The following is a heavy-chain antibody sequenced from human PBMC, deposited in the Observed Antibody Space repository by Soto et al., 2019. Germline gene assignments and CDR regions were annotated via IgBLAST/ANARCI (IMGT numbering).Heavy chain of an antibody. D-gene: IGHD2-2*01. CDR1: GGTFSSYT. CDR3: ARDPAAPFDY. Sequence: QVQLVQSGAEVKKPGSSVKVTCKASGGTFSSYTISWVRQAPGQGLEWMGGIIPILGIANYAQNFQGRVTITADKSTSTAYMELRSLRSVDTAVYYCARDPAAPFDYWGQGTLVTVSS. J-gene: IGHJ4*02. V-gene: IGHV1-69*08. CDR2: IIPILGIA.